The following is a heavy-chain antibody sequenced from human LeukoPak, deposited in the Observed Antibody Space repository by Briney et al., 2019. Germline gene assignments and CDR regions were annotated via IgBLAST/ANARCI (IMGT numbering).Heavy chain of an antibody. D-gene: IGHD3-10*01. CDR2: ISGSGGST. V-gene: IGHV3-23*01. Sequence: GGSLRLSCAASGFTFSSYAMSWVRQAPGKGLEWVSAISGSGGSTYYADSVKGRFTISRDNSKNTLYLQMNSLRAEDTAVYYCAKAEGFGELAKDYYYYGMGVWGQGTTVTVSS. J-gene: IGHJ6*02. CDR1: GFTFSSYA. CDR3: AKAEGFGELAKDYYYYGMGV.